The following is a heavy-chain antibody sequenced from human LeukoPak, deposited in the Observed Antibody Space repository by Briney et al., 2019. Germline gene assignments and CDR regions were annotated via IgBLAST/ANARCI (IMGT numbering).Heavy chain of an antibody. CDR2: IGTAGDT. CDR1: GFTFSSYD. D-gene: IGHD3-22*01. Sequence: GGSLRLSCAASGFTFSSYDMHWVRQAPGKGLEWVSAIGTAGDTYYPGSVKGRFTISRENAKNSLYLQMNSLRAEDTAVYYCARDASSGYSSYYYYGMDVWGQGTTVTVSS. CDR3: ARDASSGYSSYYYYGMDV. J-gene: IGHJ6*02. V-gene: IGHV3-13*01.